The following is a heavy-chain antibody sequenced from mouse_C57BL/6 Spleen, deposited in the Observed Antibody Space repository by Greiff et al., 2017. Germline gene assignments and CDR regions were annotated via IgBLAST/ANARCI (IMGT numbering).Heavy chain of an antibody. J-gene: IGHJ4*01. D-gene: IGHD6-1*01. Sequence: QVQLKQSGAELVKPGASVKISCKASGYAFSSYWMNWVKQRPGKGLEWIGQIYPGDGDTNYNGKFKGKATLTADKSSSTAYMQLSSLTSEDSAVYFCARSTLYYYAMDYWGQGTSVTVSS. CDR2: IYPGDGDT. CDR3: ARSTLYYYAMDY. V-gene: IGHV1-80*01. CDR1: GYAFSSYW.